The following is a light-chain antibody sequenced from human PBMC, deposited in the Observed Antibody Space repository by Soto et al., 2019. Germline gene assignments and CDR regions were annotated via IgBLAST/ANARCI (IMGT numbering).Light chain of an antibody. CDR2: GST. CDR3: QSYDRSLTGYV. V-gene: IGLV1-40*01. CDR1: GSNIGAGYD. Sequence: QSVLTQPPLVSGAPGQRVTISCTGGGSNIGAGYDVHWYQHLPGTAPKLVIYGSTNRPSGVPDRFSASKSGTSASLAITGLQAEDEADYYCQSYDRSLTGYVFGTRTKLTVL. J-gene: IGLJ1*01.